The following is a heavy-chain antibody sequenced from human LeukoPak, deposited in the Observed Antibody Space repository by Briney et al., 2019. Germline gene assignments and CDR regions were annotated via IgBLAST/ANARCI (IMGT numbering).Heavy chain of an antibody. CDR2: ISAYNGNT. Sequence: ASVKVSCKASGYTFTSYDISWVRQAPGQGLEWMGWISAYNGNTNYAQKLQGRVTMTTDTSTSTAYMELRSLRSDDTAVYYCARVPRTLWFGDLNDNWFDPWGQGTLVTVSS. CDR1: GYTFTSYD. J-gene: IGHJ5*02. V-gene: IGHV1-18*01. CDR3: ARVPRTLWFGDLNDNWFDP. D-gene: IGHD3-10*01.